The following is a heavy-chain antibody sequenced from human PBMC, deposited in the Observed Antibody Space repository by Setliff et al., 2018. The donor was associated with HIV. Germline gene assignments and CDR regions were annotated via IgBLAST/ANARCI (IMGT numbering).Heavy chain of an antibody. Sequence: LETLSLTCTVSGGSMSPYYWSWIRQGDGIGLEWIGYIYTSGSTNYNPSLKSRVTISVDTSKNHFSLKLSSVTAADTAVYYCARRAANGLFDYWGQGTLVTSPQ. V-gene: IGHV4-4*09. CDR3: ARRAANGLFDY. CDR2: IYTSGST. CDR1: GGSMSPYY. J-gene: IGHJ4*02. D-gene: IGHD2-15*01.